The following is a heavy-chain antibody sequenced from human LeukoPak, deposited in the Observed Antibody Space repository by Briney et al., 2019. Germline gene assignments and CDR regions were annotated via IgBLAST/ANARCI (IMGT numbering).Heavy chain of an antibody. CDR1: GGSISGGDYY. CDR2: IYYSGST. CDR3: ARAYGDYVEYFQH. V-gene: IGHV4-30-4*01. Sequence: SETLSLTRTVSGGSISGGDYYWGWIRQPPGKGPEWIGYIYYSGSTYYNPSLKSRVTISVDTSKNQFSLKLSSVTAADTAVYYCARAYGDYVEYFQHWGQGTLVTVSS. J-gene: IGHJ1*01. D-gene: IGHD4-17*01.